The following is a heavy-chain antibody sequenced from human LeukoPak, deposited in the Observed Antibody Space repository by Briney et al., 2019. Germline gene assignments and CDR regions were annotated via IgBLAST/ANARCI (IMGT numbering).Heavy chain of an antibody. V-gene: IGHV4-39*01. CDR3: ARHSLTWFGELLNFDY. D-gene: IGHD3-10*01. CDR2: IYYSGST. CDR1: GGSISSSSYY. J-gene: IGHJ4*02. Sequence: PSETLSLTCTVSGGSISSSSYYWGWIRQPPGKGLEWTGSIYYSGSTYYNPSLKSRVTISVDTSKNQFSLKLSSVTAADTAVYYCARHSLTWFGELLNFDYWGQGTLDTVSS.